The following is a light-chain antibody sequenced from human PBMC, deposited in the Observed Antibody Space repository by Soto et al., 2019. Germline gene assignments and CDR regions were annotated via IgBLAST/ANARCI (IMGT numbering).Light chain of an antibody. CDR2: ETN. Sequence: QSVLTQPPSVSAAPGQKVTISCSGSSSDIGNNYVSWYQHLPGTAPKLLIFETNRRPSGIPDRFSGSKSGTSATLGITGLQNGDEADYYCGTWDSSLSADVFGNGTKAPS. J-gene: IGLJ1*01. V-gene: IGLV1-51*02. CDR1: SSDIGNNY. CDR3: GTWDSSLSADV.